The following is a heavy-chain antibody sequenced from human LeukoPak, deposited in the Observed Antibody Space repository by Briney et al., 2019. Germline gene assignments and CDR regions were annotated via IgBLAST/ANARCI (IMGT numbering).Heavy chain of an antibody. CDR1: GYSFTSYW. D-gene: IGHD3-3*02. V-gene: IGHV5-51*01. J-gene: IGHJ4*02. CDR2: IYPDGSDT. Sequence: GESLKISCKGSGYSFTSYWIGWVRQMPGKGLEWMGIIYPDGSDTKYSPSFQGQVTISADKSISTAYLQWSSLKASDTAMYYCARRPRTHFVDYWGQGTLVTVSS. CDR3: ARRPRTHFVDY.